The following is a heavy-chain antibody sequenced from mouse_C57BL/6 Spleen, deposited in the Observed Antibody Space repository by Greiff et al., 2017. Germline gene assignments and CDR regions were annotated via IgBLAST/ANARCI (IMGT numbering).Heavy chain of an antibody. CDR1: GYTFTSYW. CDR2: IYPGSGST. CDR3: ARYNSWAMDY. Sequence: QVQLQPGAELVKPGASVKMSCKASGYTFTSYWITWVKQRPGQGLEWIGDIYPGSGSTNYNEKFKSKATLTVDTSSSTAYMQLSSLTSEDSAVYYCARYNSWAMDYWGQGTSVTVSS. J-gene: IGHJ4*01. V-gene: IGHV1-55*01.